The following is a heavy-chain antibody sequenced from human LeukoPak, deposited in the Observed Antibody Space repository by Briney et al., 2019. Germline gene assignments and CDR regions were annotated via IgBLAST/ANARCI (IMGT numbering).Heavy chain of an antibody. CDR3: AKSSGTYTVTGLDY. D-gene: IGHD4-17*01. Sequence: GGSLRLSCAASGFTFSSYAMSWVRQAPGKGLEWVSGISGSGGSTYYADSVKGRFTISRDNSKNTLYLQMNSLRAEDTAVYYCAKSSGTYTVTGLDYWGQGTLVTVSS. CDR1: GFTFSSYA. CDR2: ISGSGGST. V-gene: IGHV3-23*01. J-gene: IGHJ4*02.